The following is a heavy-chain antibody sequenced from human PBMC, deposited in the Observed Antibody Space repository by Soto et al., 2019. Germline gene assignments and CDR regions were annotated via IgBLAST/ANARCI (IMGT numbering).Heavy chain of an antibody. Sequence: QVQLVQSGAEVKKPGSSVKVSCKASGGTFSSYTISWVRQAPGQGLEWMGRIIPILGIANYAKKFQGRVTITADKSENTAYMELSSLKSDDTAVYYCARDIRHEGVHYYYYMDVWGKGTTVTVSS. CDR1: GGTFSSYT. D-gene: IGHD3-16*01. CDR2: IIPILGIA. V-gene: IGHV1-69*08. CDR3: ARDIRHEGVHYYYYMDV. J-gene: IGHJ6*03.